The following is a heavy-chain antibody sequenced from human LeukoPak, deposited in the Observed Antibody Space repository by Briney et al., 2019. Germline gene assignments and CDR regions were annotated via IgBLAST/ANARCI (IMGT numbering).Heavy chain of an antibody. J-gene: IGHJ4*02. V-gene: IGHV1-69*13. CDR2: IIPIFGTA. CDR3: ARGYSILTGYYYFDY. D-gene: IGHD3-9*01. Sequence: SVKVSCKASGGTFSSYAISWVRQAPGQGLEWMGGIIPIFGTANYAQKFQGRVTITADESTSTAYMELSSLRSEDTAVYYCARGYSILTGYYYFDYWGQGALVTVSS. CDR1: GGTFSSYA.